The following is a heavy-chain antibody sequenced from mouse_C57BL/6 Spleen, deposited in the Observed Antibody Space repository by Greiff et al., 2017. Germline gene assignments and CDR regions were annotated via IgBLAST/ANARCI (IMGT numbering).Heavy chain of an antibody. D-gene: IGHD2-3*01. CDR1: GYSFTSYY. CDR2: IYPGSGNT. J-gene: IGHJ2*01. Sequence: VQLQQSGPELVKPGASVKISCKASGYSFTSYYIHWVKQRPGQGLEWIGWIYPGSGNTKYNEKFKGKATLTADTSSSTAYMQLSSLTSEDSAVYYCVDGYYSFDHWGQGTTLTVSS. CDR3: VDGYYSFDH. V-gene: IGHV1-66*01.